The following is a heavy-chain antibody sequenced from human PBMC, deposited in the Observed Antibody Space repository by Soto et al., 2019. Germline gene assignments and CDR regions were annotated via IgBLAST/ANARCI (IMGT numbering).Heavy chain of an antibody. CDR3: AKDSEYSGYDPFR. CDR1: GFTFSNYA. V-gene: IGHV3-30*18. Sequence: QVQLVESGGGVVQPGRSLRLSCAASGFTFSNYAMHWVRQAPGKGLEWVAVISYDGSNEYYAGSVKGRFTIARDSSKKTVHLQMNSLRPEDTAVYYCAKDSEYSGYDPFRWGQGPLVSVSS. CDR2: ISYDGSNE. D-gene: IGHD5-12*01. J-gene: IGHJ4*02.